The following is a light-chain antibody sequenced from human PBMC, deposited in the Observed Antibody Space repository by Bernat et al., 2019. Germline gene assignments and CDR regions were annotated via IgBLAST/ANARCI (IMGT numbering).Light chain of an antibody. CDR2: GVS. CDR1: QSLPDTY. CDR3: QQYGSSPRT. Sequence: IVLTQSPGTLSLSPGERATLSCRASQSLPDTYLAWYQQKPGQAPRLLIFGVSSRATGIPDRFSGSGSGTDFTLTISRLEPEDCAVYYCQQYGSSPRTFGQWTKVEIK. V-gene: IGKV3-20*01. J-gene: IGKJ1*01.